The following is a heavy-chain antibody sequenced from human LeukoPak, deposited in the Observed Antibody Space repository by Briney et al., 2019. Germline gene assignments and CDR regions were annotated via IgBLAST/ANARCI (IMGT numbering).Heavy chain of an antibody. CDR1: GYTFTIYG. V-gene: IGHV1-18*01. D-gene: IGHD3-10*01. CDR2: ISAYNGNT. Sequence: ASVTVSCTASGYTFTIYGISWVRQAPGQGLEWMGWISAYNGNTNYAQKLQGRVTMTTDTSTSTAYMELRSLSSDDTAVYYCARGLGSGSLRGYYYYGMDVWGQGTTVTVSS. CDR3: ARGLGSGSLRGYYYYGMDV. J-gene: IGHJ6*02.